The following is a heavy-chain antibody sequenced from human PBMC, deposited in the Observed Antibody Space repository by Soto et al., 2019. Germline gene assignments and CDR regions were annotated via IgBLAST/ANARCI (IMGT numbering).Heavy chain of an antibody. V-gene: IGHV1-18*01. CDR1: GYTFSNYG. J-gene: IGHJ5*02. D-gene: IGHD2-2*01. CDR2: ISLYSDGT. Sequence: ASVKVSCKSSGYTFSNYGITWVRQAPGQPLEWLGWISLYSDGTNYAQKFQGRVSTTTDTSTTTAYMELRSLRSDDTAVYYCARVVPGAEAWFGPWGQGTLVTVSS. CDR3: ARVVPGAEAWFGP.